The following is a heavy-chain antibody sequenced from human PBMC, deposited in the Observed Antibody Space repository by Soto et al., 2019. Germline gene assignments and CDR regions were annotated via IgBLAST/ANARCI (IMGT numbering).Heavy chain of an antibody. Sequence: QVQLVQSGAEVKKPGSSVKVSCKASGGTFSSYTISWVRQAPGQGLEWMGRIIPILGIANYAQKFQGRVTITADKSTSTAYMELSSLRSEDTAVYYCARGNYYGSGSYYSGYGMDVWGQGTTVTVSS. J-gene: IGHJ6*02. D-gene: IGHD3-10*01. V-gene: IGHV1-69*02. CDR3: ARGNYYGSGSYYSGYGMDV. CDR2: IIPILGIA. CDR1: GGTFSSYT.